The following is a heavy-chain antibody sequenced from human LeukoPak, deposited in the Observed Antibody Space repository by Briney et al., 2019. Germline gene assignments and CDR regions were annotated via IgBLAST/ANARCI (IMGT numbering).Heavy chain of an antibody. D-gene: IGHD1-26*01. CDR2: INHSGST. CDR1: GLTFSGYY. V-gene: IGHV4-34*01. CDR3: ERRVGAGFDY. Sequence: SETLCLTCAAYGLTFSGYYWSWIRQAPGKGLEWIGEINHSGSTNYNASLKSRVTISVDTSKNQFSLKLSSVTAADTAVYYCERRVGAGFDYWGQGTLVTVSS. J-gene: IGHJ4*02.